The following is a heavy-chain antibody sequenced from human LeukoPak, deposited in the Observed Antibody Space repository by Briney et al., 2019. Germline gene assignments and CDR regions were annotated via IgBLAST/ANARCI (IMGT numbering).Heavy chain of an antibody. CDR3: ARDLYDSSGYYYNY. Sequence: TGGSLRLSCAASGFTFSSYSMNWVRQAPGKGLEWVSSISSSSSYIYYADSVKGRFTISRDNAKNSLYLQMNSLRAEDTAVNYCARDLYDSSGYYYNYWGQGTLVTVSS. V-gene: IGHV3-21*01. CDR2: ISSSSSYI. D-gene: IGHD3-22*01. J-gene: IGHJ4*02. CDR1: GFTFSSYS.